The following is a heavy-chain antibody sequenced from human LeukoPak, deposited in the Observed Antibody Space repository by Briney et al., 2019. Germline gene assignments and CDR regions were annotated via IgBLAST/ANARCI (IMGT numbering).Heavy chain of an antibody. J-gene: IGHJ4*02. V-gene: IGHV3-30*04. CDR3: VRSDDFWSGYYGY. Sequence: PGGSLRLSCAASGFTFSSYAMHWVRQAPGKGLEWVAVISYDGSNKYYADSVKGRFTISRDNAKNSLYLQMNSLRAEDTAVYYCVRSDDFWSGYYGYWGQGTLVTVSS. CDR2: ISYDGSNK. CDR1: GFTFSSYA. D-gene: IGHD3-3*01.